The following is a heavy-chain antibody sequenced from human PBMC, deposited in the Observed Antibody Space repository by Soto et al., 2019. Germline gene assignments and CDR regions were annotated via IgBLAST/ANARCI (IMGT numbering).Heavy chain of an antibody. CDR2: IKSKTDGGTT. CDR3: TSPGDTSRWAKRFDY. V-gene: IGHV3-15*01. CDR1: GFTFSNAS. Sequence: LSCTASGFTFSNASMSLVRQAPGKGLEWVGRIKSKTDGGTTDYAAPVKGRFTISRDDSKNTLYLQMNSLKTEDTAGYYCTSPGDTSRWAKRFDYWGQGXLVTVSS. J-gene: IGHJ4*02. D-gene: IGHD6-13*01.